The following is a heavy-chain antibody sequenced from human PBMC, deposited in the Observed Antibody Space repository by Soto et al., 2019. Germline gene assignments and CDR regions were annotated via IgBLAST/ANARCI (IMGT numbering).Heavy chain of an antibody. V-gene: IGHV4-31*03. CDR3: AMGGDYYDSSGYPQGFDY. J-gene: IGHJ4*02. D-gene: IGHD3-22*01. CDR1: GGSISSGGYY. CDR2: IYYSGST. Sequence: SETLSLTCTVSGGSISSGGYYWSWIRQHPGKGLEWIGYIYYSGSTYYNPSLKSRVTISVDTSKNHFSLKLSSVTAADTAVYYCAMGGDYYDSSGYPQGFDYWGQGTLVTVSS.